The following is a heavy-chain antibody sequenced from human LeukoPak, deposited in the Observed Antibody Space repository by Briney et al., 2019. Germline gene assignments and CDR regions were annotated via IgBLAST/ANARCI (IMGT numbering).Heavy chain of an antibody. J-gene: IGHJ6*03. Sequence: GGSLRLSCAASGFTFSSYWMSWVRQAPGKGLEWVANIKQDGSEKYYVDSVKGRFTISRDNAKNSLYLQMNSLRAEDTAVYYCARVGFYYYYYMDVWGKGTTVTVSS. CDR1: GFTFSSYW. CDR3: ARVGFYYYYYMDV. CDR2: IKQDGSEK. V-gene: IGHV3-7*01.